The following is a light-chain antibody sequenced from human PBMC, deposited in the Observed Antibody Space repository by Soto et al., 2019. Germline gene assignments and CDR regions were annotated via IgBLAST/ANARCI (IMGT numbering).Light chain of an antibody. CDR1: RSASDW. J-gene: IGKJ4*01. CDR2: KAS. V-gene: IGKV1-5*03. Sequence: DIQMTQSPSTLSASVGDRVIITCRASRSASDWVAWYQQRPGEPPRLLVSKASTLDSGVPSRFSGSGSGTHFTLTITSLQPDDSATYYCQQRSDWPPLTFGGGTKVDIK. CDR3: QQRSDWPPLT.